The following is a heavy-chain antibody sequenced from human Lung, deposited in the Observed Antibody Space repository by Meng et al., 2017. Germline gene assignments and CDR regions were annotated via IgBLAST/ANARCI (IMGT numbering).Heavy chain of an antibody. Sequence: QVQLVESGGGVVQPGRSLRLPCAASGFTFSSYGMHWVRQAPGKGLEWVEVISYDGSNKYYADSVKGRFTISRDNSKNTLYLQMNSLRAEDTAVYYCAKDLSKQQQLGELDYWGQGTLVTVSS. CDR3: AKDLSKQQQLGELDY. J-gene: IGHJ4*02. D-gene: IGHD6-13*01. V-gene: IGHV3-30*18. CDR1: GFTFSSYG. CDR2: ISYDGSNK.